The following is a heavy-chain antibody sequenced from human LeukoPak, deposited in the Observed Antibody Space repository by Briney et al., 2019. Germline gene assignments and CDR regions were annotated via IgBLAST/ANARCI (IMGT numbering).Heavy chain of an antibody. CDR1: GGSISSSSYY. CDR3: ARVTLCFDY. CDR2: IYYSGST. V-gene: IGHV4-39*01. J-gene: IGHJ4*02. Sequence: PSETLSLTCTVSGGSISSSSYYWGWIRQPPGKGLEWIGSIYYSGSTYYNPSLKSRVTISVDTSKNQFSLKLSSVTAADTAVYYCARVTLCFDYWGQGTLVTVSS. D-gene: IGHD2-21*02.